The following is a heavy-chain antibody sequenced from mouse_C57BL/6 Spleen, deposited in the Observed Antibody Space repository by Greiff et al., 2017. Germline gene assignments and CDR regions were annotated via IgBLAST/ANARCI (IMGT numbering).Heavy chain of an antibody. CDR3: TREEGGSSPYYYAMDY. Sequence: DVKLQESGTVLARPGASVKMSCKTSGYTFTSYWMHWVKQRPGQGLEWIGAIYPGNSDTSYNQKFKGKAKLTAVTSASTAYMELSSLTNEDSAVYNFTREEGGSSPYYYAMDYWGQGASVTVSS. CDR2: IYPGNSDT. CDR1: GYTFTSYW. V-gene: IGHV1-5*01. J-gene: IGHJ4*01. D-gene: IGHD1-1*01.